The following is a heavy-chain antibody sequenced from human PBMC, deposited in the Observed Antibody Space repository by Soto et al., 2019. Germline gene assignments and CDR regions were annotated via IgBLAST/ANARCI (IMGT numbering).Heavy chain of an antibody. CDR3: AKDRPPASGSYYYYYMDV. CDR1: GFTFSSYA. D-gene: IGHD1-26*01. J-gene: IGHJ6*03. V-gene: IGHV3-23*01. Sequence: GGSLRLSCAASGFTFSSYAMSWVRQAPGKGLEWVSDISGSGGSTYYADSVKGRFDIPRDNSKNTLYLQMNSLRAEYTAVYYCAKDRPPASGSYYYYYMDVWGKGTTVTVSS. CDR2: ISGSGGST.